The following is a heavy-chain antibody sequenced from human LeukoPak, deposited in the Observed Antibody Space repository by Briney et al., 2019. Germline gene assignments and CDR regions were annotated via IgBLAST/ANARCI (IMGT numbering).Heavy chain of an antibody. CDR3: AGSGSSIPSFDY. CDR2: IYTSGST. CDR1: GGSISSYY. V-gene: IGHV4-4*07. D-gene: IGHD1-26*01. Sequence: PSETLSLTCTVSGGSISSYYWSWIRQPAGNGLEWIGRIYTSGSTNYNPSLRSRFTMSVDTSKNKFSLKLSSVTAADTAVYSCAGSGSSIPSFDYWGQGTMVTVSS. J-gene: IGHJ4*02.